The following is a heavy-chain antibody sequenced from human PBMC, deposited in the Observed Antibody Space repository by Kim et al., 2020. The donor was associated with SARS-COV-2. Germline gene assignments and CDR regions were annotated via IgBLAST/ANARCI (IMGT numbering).Heavy chain of an antibody. Sequence: SETLSLTCAVYGGSFSGYYWSWIRQPPGKGLEWIGEINHSGSTNYNPSLKSRVTISVDTSKNQFSLKLSSVTAADTAVYYCARVLAVAGTKFDPWGQGTLVTVSS. CDR3: ARVLAVAGTKFDP. CDR1: GGSFSGYY. V-gene: IGHV4-34*01. CDR2: INHSGST. J-gene: IGHJ5*02. D-gene: IGHD6-19*01.